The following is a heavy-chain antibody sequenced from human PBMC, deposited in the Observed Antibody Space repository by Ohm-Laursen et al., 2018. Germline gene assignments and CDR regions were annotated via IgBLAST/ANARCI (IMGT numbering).Heavy chain of an antibody. CDR1: GGSISSYY. Sequence: PSETLSLTCIVSGGSISSYYWSWIRQPPGKGLEWIGYIYYSGSTNYNPSLKSRVTISVDTSKNQFSLKLSSVTAADTAVYYCALMTGGYSGYDYYFDYWGQGTLVTVSS. J-gene: IGHJ4*02. V-gene: IGHV4-59*01. CDR3: ALMTGGYSGYDYYFDY. CDR2: IYYSGST. D-gene: IGHD5-12*01.